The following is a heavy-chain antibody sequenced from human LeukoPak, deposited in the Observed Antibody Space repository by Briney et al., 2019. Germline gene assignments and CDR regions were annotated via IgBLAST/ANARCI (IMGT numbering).Heavy chain of an antibody. CDR3: ARDLEGSGSFYRPSYDY. J-gene: IGHJ4*02. V-gene: IGHV3-30*02. CDR1: GFTFSSYG. Sequence: PGGSLRLSCAASGFTFSSYGMHWVRQAPGKGLEWVAFIRYDGSNKYYADSVKRRFTISRDNSKNTLYLQMNSLRAEDTAVYYCARDLEGSGSFYRPSYDYWGQGTLVTVSS. D-gene: IGHD3-10*01. CDR2: IRYDGSNK.